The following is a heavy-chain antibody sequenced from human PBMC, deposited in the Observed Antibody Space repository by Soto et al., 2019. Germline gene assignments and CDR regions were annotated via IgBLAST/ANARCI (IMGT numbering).Heavy chain of an antibody. CDR3: ARTTGYCSSTSCLGKNVTTPKNP. CDR2: IGTGGDT. V-gene: IGHV3-13*01. D-gene: IGHD2-2*01. CDR1: GFAFSSYV. J-gene: IGHJ5*02. Sequence: GGSLRLSCAASGFAFSSYVLHWVRRAPGKGPEWVSAIGTGGDTYYADSVMGRFTISRDNAKKSLYLQMNSLIAEDMAVYYCARTTGYCSSTSCLGKNVTTPKNPWGQGTLVTVSS.